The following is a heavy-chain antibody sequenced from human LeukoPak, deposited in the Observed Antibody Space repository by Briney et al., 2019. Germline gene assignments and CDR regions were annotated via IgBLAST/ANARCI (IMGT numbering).Heavy chain of an antibody. D-gene: IGHD3-3*01. J-gene: IGHJ6*03. CDR2: IYYSGST. Sequence: SETLSLTCTVSGGSISTYYWNWIRQPPGKGLEWIGCIYYSGSTNDNPSLKSRVTISVDTSKNQFSLKLSSVTAADTAVYYCARVRSGYDYYYYYMDVWGKGTTVTVSS. V-gene: IGHV4-59*01. CDR3: ARVRSGYDYYYYYMDV. CDR1: GGSISTYY.